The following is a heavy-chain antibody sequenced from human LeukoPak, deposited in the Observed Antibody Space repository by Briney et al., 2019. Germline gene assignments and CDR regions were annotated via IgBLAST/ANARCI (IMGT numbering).Heavy chain of an antibody. D-gene: IGHD6-13*01. J-gene: IGHJ5*02. CDR3: ARAVVAAESSSKTALAWFDP. CDR1: GGSISSYY. Sequence: SETLSLTCTVSGGSISSYYWSWIRQPPGKGLEWIGYIYYSGSTNYNPSLKSRVTITVDTSKNQFSLKLSSVTAADTAVYYCARAVVAAESSSKTALAWFDPWGQGTLVTVSS. V-gene: IGHV4-59*01. CDR2: IYYSGST.